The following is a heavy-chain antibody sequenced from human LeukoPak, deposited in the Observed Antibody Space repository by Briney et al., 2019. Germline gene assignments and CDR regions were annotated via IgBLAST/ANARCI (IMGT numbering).Heavy chain of an antibody. Sequence: GGSLRLSCAASGFTFDDYAVHWVRQAPGKGLEWVSLISGDGGSTYYADSVKGRFTISRDNSKNSLYLQMNSLRTEDTALYYCAKGALESYYDSSGYYYYWGQGTLVTVSS. D-gene: IGHD3-22*01. CDR3: AKGALESYYDSSGYYYY. CDR2: ISGDGGST. V-gene: IGHV3-43*02. CDR1: GFTFDDYA. J-gene: IGHJ4*02.